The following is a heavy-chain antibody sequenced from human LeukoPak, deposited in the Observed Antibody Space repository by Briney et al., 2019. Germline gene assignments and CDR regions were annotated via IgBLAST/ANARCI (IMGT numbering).Heavy chain of an antibody. V-gene: IGHV4-59*12. D-gene: IGHD2-21*02. CDR2: IYYSGST. CDR3: ASSDCGGDCYSGVGSDAFDI. J-gene: IGHJ3*02. CDR1: GGSISSYY. Sequence: SETLSLTCTVSGGSISSYYWSWIRQPPGKGLEWIGYIYYSGSTNYNPSLKSRVTISVDTSKNQFSLKLSSVTAADTAVYYCASSDCGGDCYSGVGSDAFDIWGQGTMVTVSS.